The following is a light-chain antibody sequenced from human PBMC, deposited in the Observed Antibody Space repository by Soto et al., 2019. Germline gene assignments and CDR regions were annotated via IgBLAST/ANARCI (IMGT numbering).Light chain of an antibody. CDR1: QILLASNGHTY. J-gene: IGKJ4*01. V-gene: IGKV2-28*01. CDR2: LAF. Sequence: EIVMTQSPLSLPVTPVDPASISFRSSQILLASNGHTYLDWYLQKPGQSPRLLIYLAFNRSSGVPDRFSGSGSGTHFTLSISRVEAEDVGVYYCMQALQTDLTFGGGTKVDI. CDR3: MQALQTDLT.